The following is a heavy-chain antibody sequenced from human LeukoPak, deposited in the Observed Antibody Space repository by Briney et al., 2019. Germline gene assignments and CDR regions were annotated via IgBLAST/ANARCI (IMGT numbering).Heavy chain of an antibody. V-gene: IGHV3-43*02. Sequence: PGGSLRLSCTASGFTFDDYAMHWVRQAPGKGLEWVSLISGDGGSIYYADSVKGRFTISRDNSNNSLYLQMNSLRTEDTALYYCAKYRTVRTVGYCSSTSCYGLPEFDYWGQGTLV. CDR1: GFTFDDYA. D-gene: IGHD2-2*01. J-gene: IGHJ4*02. CDR2: ISGDGGSI. CDR3: AKYRTVRTVGYCSSTSCYGLPEFDY.